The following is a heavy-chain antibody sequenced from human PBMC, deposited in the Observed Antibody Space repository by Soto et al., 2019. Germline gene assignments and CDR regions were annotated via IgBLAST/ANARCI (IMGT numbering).Heavy chain of an antibody. J-gene: IGHJ4*02. V-gene: IGHV4-4*02. CDR1: GDSISSDKW. D-gene: IGHD2-21*02. CDR3: ARGGDWQFDY. Sequence: QVQLQESGPGLVKPSGTLSLTCAVSGDSISSDKWWSWVRQPPGKGLEWIGEIHHSGRTNYNPSLKGRVTIVVEKSKNQVSLDLSSMTAADTAVYYCARGGDWQFDYWGQGTLVTVSS. CDR2: IHHSGRT.